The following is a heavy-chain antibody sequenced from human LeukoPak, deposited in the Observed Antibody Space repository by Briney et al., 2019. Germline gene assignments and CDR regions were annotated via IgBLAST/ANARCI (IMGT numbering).Heavy chain of an antibody. J-gene: IGHJ4*02. Sequence: PGGSLRLSCSASGFTFSSYAMHWVRQAPGKGLEYVSAISSNGGSTYYADSVKGRFTISRDNSKNTLYLQMSSLRAEDTAVYYCVKAPDRYFEAYSDYWGQGTLVTVSS. CDR2: ISSNGGST. V-gene: IGHV3-64D*06. CDR3: VKAPDRYFEAYSDY. CDR1: GFTFSSYA. D-gene: IGHD3-9*01.